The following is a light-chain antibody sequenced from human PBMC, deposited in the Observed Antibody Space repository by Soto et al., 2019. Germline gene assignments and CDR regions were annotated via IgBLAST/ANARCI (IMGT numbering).Light chain of an antibody. CDR2: EGS. V-gene: IGKV1-5*03. J-gene: IGKJ1*01. CDR1: QSINTC. CDR3: QQDKTYSRT. Sequence: DIQMTQSPSTLSASVGDRITITCRASQSINTCLAWYQQKVGEAPKLLIYEGSTLERGVPSRFSGSGSGTEFTLPISSLQTDDFASFYCQQDKTYSRTFGQGNKVEVK.